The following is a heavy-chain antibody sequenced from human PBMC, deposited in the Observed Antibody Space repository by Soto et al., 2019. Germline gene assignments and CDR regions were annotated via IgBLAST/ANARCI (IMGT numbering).Heavy chain of an antibody. D-gene: IGHD2-15*01. J-gene: IGHJ3*02. CDR2: ISSNGGST. Sequence: GGSLRLSCSASGFTFSSYAMHWVRQAPGKGLEYVSAISSNGGSTYYADSVKGRFTISRDNSKNTLYLQMSSLRAEDTAVYYCVRDFCSGGSCGDDAFDIWGQGTMVTVSS. CDR1: GFTFSSYA. V-gene: IGHV3-64D*06. CDR3: VRDFCSGGSCGDDAFDI.